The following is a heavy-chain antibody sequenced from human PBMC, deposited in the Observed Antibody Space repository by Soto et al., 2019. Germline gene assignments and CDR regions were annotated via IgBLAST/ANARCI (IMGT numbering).Heavy chain of an antibody. J-gene: IGHJ3*02. CDR1: GGSISSGSYY. CDR3: ARPAVAGTSDAFDI. CDR2: IYYSGST. Sequence: QLQLQESGPGLVKPSETLSLTCTVSGGSISSGSYYWGCIRQPPGKGLEWIGSIYYSGSTYYNPSLKSRVTIPVDTSKNQFSLKLSSVTAADTAVYYCARPAVAGTSDAFDIWGQGTMVTVFS. V-gene: IGHV4-39*01. D-gene: IGHD6-19*01.